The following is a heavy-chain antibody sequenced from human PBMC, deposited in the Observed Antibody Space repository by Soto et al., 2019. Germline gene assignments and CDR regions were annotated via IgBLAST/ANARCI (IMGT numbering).Heavy chain of an antibody. Sequence: PGGSLRVSCAASGFTFDDHAMHWVRQGPGKGLEWVSCISWNSGTIVYAHSVKGRVTISIDNTKNSLYLQMDSLRREDTALYYCAKEIKSTGLHFGLYXWGQVTTVTVS. J-gene: IGHJ6*02. CDR3: AKEIKSTGLHFGLYX. D-gene: IGHD6-19*01. CDR2: ISWNSGTI. V-gene: IGHV3-9*01. CDR1: GFTFDDHA.